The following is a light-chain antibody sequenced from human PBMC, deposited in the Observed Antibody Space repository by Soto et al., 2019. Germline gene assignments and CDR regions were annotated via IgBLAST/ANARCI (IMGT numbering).Light chain of an antibody. J-gene: IGKJ2*01. V-gene: IGKV3-15*01. Sequence: EIVMTQSPATLSVSPGERVTLSCRASQSVSSDLAWYQQKPGQAPRLLIYGVSTRATGVPDGFSGSGSGTEFTLTISSLQSEDFAVYYCQQYNNRPPGYTFGQGTKLEIK. CDR3: QQYNNRPPGYT. CDR2: GVS. CDR1: QSVSSD.